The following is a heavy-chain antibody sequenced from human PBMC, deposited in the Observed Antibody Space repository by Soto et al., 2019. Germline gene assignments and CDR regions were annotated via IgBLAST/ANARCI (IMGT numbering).Heavy chain of an antibody. CDR3: ARDASYCSGGSCYRYYYYGMDV. V-gene: IGHV1-46*01. J-gene: IGHJ6*02. Sequence: ASLKVTCQASGYTYTSCYMHWVRQAPGQGLELLGIINPSGGSTSYAQKFQGRVTMTRDTSTSTVYMELSSLRSEDTAVYYCARDASYCSGGSCYRYYYYGMDVWGQGTTVTVSS. D-gene: IGHD2-15*01. CDR1: GYTYTSCY. CDR2: INPSGGST.